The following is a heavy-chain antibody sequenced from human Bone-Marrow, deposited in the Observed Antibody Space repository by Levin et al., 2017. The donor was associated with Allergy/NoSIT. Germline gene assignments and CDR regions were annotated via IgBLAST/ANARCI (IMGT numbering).Heavy chain of an antibody. D-gene: IGHD6-13*01. CDR3: AREIAAAGTRWFDP. CDR2: ISSSSSYI. CDR1: GFTFSSYS. V-gene: IGHV3-21*01. J-gene: IGHJ5*02. Sequence: GGSLRLSCAASGFTFSSYSMNWVRQAPGKGLEWVSSISSSSSYIYYADSVKGRFTISRDNAKNSLYLQMNSLRAEDTAVYYCAREIAAAGTRWFDPWGQGTLVTVSS.